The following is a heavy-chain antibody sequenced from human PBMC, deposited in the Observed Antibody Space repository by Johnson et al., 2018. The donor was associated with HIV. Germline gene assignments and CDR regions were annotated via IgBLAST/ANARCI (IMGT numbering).Heavy chain of an antibody. V-gene: IGHV3-30-3*01. D-gene: IGHD6-19*01. Sequence: QVQLVESGGGVVQPGRSLRLSCAASGITFSDYAMHWVRQAPGKVLEWVAVISYDGSNKYYADSVTGRFTISRDHSKNTLYLQMNSLRAEDTAVYYCARAGAVGFDAFDIWGQGTMVTVSS. CDR1: GITFSDYA. CDR2: ISYDGSNK. J-gene: IGHJ3*02. CDR3: ARAGAVGFDAFDI.